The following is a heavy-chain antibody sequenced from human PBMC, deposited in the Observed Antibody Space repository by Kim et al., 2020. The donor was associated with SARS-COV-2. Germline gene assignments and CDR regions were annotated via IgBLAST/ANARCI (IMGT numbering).Heavy chain of an antibody. J-gene: IGHJ3*02. Sequence: KGRFTISRDNSKNTLYLQMNSLRAEDTAVYYCARGGHSSSWPPLRAAFDIWGQGTMVTVSS. D-gene: IGHD6-13*01. V-gene: IGHV3-30*01. CDR3: ARGGHSSSWPPLRAAFDI.